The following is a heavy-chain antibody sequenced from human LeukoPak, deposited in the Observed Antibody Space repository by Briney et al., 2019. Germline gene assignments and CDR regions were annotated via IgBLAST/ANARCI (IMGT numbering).Heavy chain of an antibody. V-gene: IGHV3-7*01. CDR1: GFSFSNHW. Sequence: GGSLRLSCAASGFSFSNHWMSWVRQAPGKGLEWVASINQFGSGEYYVDSVKGRFTISRDDAKYSVFLQMNSLRVEDTAMYYCARRRGYYEVDAYDIWGQGTMVAVSS. D-gene: IGHD3-22*01. J-gene: IGHJ3*02. CDR2: INQFGSGE. CDR3: ARRRGYYEVDAYDI.